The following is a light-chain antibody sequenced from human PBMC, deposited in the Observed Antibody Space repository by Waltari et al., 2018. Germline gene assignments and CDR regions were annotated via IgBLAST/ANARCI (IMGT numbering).Light chain of an antibody. V-gene: IGKV3-20*01. CDR1: QAVITHS. CDR3: QQYSGSPRT. J-gene: IGKJ1*01. Sequence: EIVLTQSPDTLSLSPGDGATLSCRASQAVITHSLAWYQLRPGQAPRLLIYGASNRATGSPDRFSGSGSGTDFTLTISSLEPEDFAVYYCQQYSGSPRTFGQGTKVEI. CDR2: GAS.